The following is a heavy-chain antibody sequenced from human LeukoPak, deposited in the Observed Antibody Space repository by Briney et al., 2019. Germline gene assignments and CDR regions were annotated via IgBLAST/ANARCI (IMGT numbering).Heavy chain of an antibody. Sequence: PGRSLRLSCAASGFTFSSYGMHWVRQAPGKGLEWVAVISYDGSNKYYADSVKGRFTISRDNSKNTLYLQMNSLGAEDTAVYYCAKVPISSHPSDAFDIWGQGTMVAVSS. CDR1: GFTFSSYG. V-gene: IGHV3-30*18. CDR3: AKVPISSHPSDAFDI. J-gene: IGHJ3*02. D-gene: IGHD3-3*02. CDR2: ISYDGSNK.